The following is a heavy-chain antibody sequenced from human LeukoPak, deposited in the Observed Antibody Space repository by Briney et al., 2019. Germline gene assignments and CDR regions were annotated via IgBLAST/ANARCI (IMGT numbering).Heavy chain of an antibody. D-gene: IGHD3-10*01. V-gene: IGHV3-15*01. CDR3: YSSGRGP. Sequence: GESLRLSCEASGLTFSNAWMTWVRQTPGKGLEWGGRIKSKTAGGATDYAAPVKGRFTISRDDSEKTAFLKMNSLQSEDTAVYFCYSSGRGPWGQGTLVIVSS. CDR2: IKSKTAGGAT. CDR1: GLTFSNAW. J-gene: IGHJ5*02.